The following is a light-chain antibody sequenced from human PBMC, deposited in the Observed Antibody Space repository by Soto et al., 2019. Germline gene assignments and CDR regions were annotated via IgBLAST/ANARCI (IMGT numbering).Light chain of an antibody. V-gene: IGLV2-14*01. CDR2: DVS. CDR1: SSDVGGYNY. Sequence: QSVLTQPASVYGSPGQSITISCTGTSSDVGGYNYVSWNQQHPGKAPKLMIYDVSNRPSGVSNRFSGSKSGNTASLTISGLQAENEADYYCSSYTSSSTFYVFGTGTKVTVL. CDR3: SSYTSSSTFYV. J-gene: IGLJ1*01.